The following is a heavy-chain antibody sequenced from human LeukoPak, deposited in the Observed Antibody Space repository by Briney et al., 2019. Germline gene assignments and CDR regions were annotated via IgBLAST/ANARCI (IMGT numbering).Heavy chain of an antibody. Sequence: SETLSLTCAVYGGSFSGYYWSWIRQPPGKGLEWIGEINHSGSTNYNPSLKSRVTISVDTSKNQFSLKLSSVTAADTAVYYCARVWSSFPYYFDYWGQGTLVTVSS. V-gene: IGHV4-34*01. CDR2: INHSGST. D-gene: IGHD1-26*01. CDR1: GGSFSGYY. CDR3: ARVWSSFPYYFDY. J-gene: IGHJ4*02.